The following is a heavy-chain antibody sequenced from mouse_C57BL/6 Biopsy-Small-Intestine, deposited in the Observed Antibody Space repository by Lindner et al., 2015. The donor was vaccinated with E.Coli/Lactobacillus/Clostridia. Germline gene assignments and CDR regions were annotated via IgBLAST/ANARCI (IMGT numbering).Heavy chain of an antibody. D-gene: IGHD1-1*01. V-gene: IGHV5-4*01. Sequence: VQLQESGGGLVKPGGSLKLSCAASGFTFSSYAMSWVRQTPEKRLEWVAAISDGGSSTYYPDNVKGRFTISRDNAKNNLYLQMSHLKSEDTAMYYCSSSHYYGSSYDALDYWGQGTSVTVSS. CDR1: GFTFSSYA. CDR3: SSSHYYGSSYDALDY. J-gene: IGHJ4*01. CDR2: ISDGGSST.